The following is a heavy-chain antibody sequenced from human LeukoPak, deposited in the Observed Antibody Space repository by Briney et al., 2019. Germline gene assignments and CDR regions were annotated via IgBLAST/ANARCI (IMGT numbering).Heavy chain of an antibody. CDR3: ATGAVRGLITKWFDP. CDR1: GYTFTSYG. CDR2: ISAYNGNT. V-gene: IGHV1-18*01. J-gene: IGHJ5*02. D-gene: IGHD3-10*01. Sequence: ASVKVSCKASGYTFTSYGISWVRQAPGQGLEWMGWISAYNGNTNYAQKLQGRVTMTTDTSTSTAYMELRSLRSEDTAVYYCATGAVRGLITKWFDPWGQGTLVTVSS.